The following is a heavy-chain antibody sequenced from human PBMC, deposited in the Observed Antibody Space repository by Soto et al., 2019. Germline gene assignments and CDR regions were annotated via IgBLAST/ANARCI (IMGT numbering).Heavy chain of an antibody. CDR2: VYSSGNT. V-gene: IGHV4-4*07. D-gene: IGHD3-22*01. Sequence: PSETLSLTCTVSGGSISFYYWSWIRQPAGKGLEWIGRVYSSGNTNYSPSLKSRLTMSVDTSNNQFSLKLRSVTAADTAMYYCARDRRGGTRPHYYDSSGYYNPFDRWGQGTLVTVSS. CDR3: ARDRRGGTRPHYYDSSGYYNPFDR. J-gene: IGHJ4*02. CDR1: GGSISFYY.